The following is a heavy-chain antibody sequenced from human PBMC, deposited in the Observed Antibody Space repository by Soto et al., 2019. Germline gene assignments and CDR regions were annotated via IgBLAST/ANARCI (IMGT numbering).Heavy chain of an antibody. J-gene: IGHJ4*02. Sequence: PXGSLRLSCSVSGFIFSDYEMNWVRQAPGKGLEWISYISSSGSTIYYADSVKGRFTISRDNAKNSLYLQMNSLRAEDTAFYYCARSPFLECNWAQGTLVTVSS. CDR3: ARSPFLECN. D-gene: IGHD3-3*02. V-gene: IGHV3-48*03. CDR1: GFIFSDYE. CDR2: ISSSGSTI.